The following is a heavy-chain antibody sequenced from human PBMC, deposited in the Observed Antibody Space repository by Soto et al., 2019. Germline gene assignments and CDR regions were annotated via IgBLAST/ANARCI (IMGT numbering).Heavy chain of an antibody. V-gene: IGHV4-34*01. CDR3: ARGGRIAARRGYYGSGSYYRLDAFDI. CDR2: INHSGST. J-gene: IGHJ3*02. CDR1: GGSFSGYY. Sequence: QVQLQQWGAGLLKPSETLSLTCAVYGGSFSGYYWSWIRQPPGKGLEWIGEINHSGSTNYNPSLKSRVTISVDTSKTQFSLKLSSVTAADTAVYYCARGGRIAARRGYYGSGSYYRLDAFDIWGQGTMVTVSS. D-gene: IGHD3-10*01.